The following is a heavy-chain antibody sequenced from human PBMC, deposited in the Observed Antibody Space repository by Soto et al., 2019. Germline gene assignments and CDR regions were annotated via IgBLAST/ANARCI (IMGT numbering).Heavy chain of an antibody. CDR2: ISGSGGST. CDR3: AKACKRSSWTPSDY. J-gene: IGHJ4*02. D-gene: IGHD6-13*01. Sequence: GGSLRLSCAASGFTFSSYAMSWVRQAPGKGLEWVSAISGSGGSTYYADSVKGRFTISRDNSKNTLYLQMNSLRAEDTAVYYCAKACKRSSWTPSDYWGQGTLVTVSS. CDR1: GFTFSSYA. V-gene: IGHV3-23*01.